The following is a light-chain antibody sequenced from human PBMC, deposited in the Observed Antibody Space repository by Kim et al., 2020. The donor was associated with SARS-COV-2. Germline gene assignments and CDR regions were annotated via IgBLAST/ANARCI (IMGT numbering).Light chain of an antibody. CDR2: AAS. V-gene: IGKV1-8*01. J-gene: IGKJ1*01. Sequence: ASTGDRVTITCRASQGISSYLAWYQQKPGKAPKLLIYAASTLQSAVPSRFSGSGSGTDFTLTISCLQSEDFATYYCQQNYSYPWTFGQGTKVDIK. CDR3: QQNYSYPWT. CDR1: QGISSY.